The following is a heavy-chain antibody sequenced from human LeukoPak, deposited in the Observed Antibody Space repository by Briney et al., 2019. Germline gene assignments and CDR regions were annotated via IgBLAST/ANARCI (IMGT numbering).Heavy chain of an antibody. J-gene: IGHJ4*02. V-gene: IGHV3-23*01. Sequence: PGGSLRLSCAASGFTFSSYVMSWVRQAPGKGLEWVSSISDSGGNTYYADSVKGRFTISRDNSKNTLYLQMNSLRAEDTVVYFCAKIPPGPTCWGQGTLVTVSS. CDR1: GFTFSSYV. CDR3: AKIPPGPTC. CDR2: ISDSGGNT.